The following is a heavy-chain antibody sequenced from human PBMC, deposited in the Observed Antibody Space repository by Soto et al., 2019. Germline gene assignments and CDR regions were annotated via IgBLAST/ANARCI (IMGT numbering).Heavy chain of an antibody. CDR1: GFTFSSFG. CDR3: AKDLREMATLRRDY. V-gene: IGHV3-30*18. Sequence: QVQLVESGGGVVQPGTSLRLSCAASGFTFSSFGIHWVRQAPGKGLEWVAVISYDGIDKNYGDSVKGRFTISRENSKNMVYLQMNSLRIEDTAVYHCAKDLREMATLRRDYWGQGVLVTVSS. D-gene: IGHD5-12*01. J-gene: IGHJ4*02. CDR2: ISYDGIDK.